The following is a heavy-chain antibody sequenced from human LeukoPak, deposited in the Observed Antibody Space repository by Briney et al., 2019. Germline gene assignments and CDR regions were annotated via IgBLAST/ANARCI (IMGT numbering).Heavy chain of an antibody. CDR3: ARVPPYDSSHSAFDY. D-gene: IGHD3-22*01. Sequence: SVKVSCKASGGTFSSYAISWVRQAPGQGLEWMGGIIPIFGTANYAQKFQGRVTITADESTSTAYMELSSLRSEDTAVYYCARVPPYDSSHSAFDYWGQGTLVTVSS. CDR2: IIPIFGTA. V-gene: IGHV1-69*13. J-gene: IGHJ4*02. CDR1: GGTFSSYA.